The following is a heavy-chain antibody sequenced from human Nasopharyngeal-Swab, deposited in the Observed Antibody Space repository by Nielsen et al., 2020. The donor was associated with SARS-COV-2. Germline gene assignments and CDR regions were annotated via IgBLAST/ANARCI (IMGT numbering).Heavy chain of an antibody. CDR2: ISGGGNNI. CDR1: GFSFRSYA. V-gene: IGHV3-21*01. Sequence: ESLKISCAASGFSFRSYAMSWVRQIPGKGLEWVSTISGGGNNIYYAESVKGRFTISRDNAGTSLSLQMNSLRAEDTAVYYCARFSNKGNRYWFFDLWGRGTLVTVSS. CDR3: ARFSNKGNRYWFFDL. D-gene: IGHD1-14*01. J-gene: IGHJ2*01.